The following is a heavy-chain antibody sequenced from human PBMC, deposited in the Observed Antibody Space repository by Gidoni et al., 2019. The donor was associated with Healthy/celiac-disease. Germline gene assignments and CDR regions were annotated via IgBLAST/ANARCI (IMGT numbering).Heavy chain of an antibody. CDR3: ARGRVRITIFGVVIIPDLDEGYFDY. V-gene: IGHV4-30-2*01. J-gene: IGHJ4*02. Sequence: QLQLQESGSGLVKPSQTLSLTCACSGGSISSVGYSCSWLRQPPGKGLEWIGYTYQRGSTYYNPSLKSRVTISVDRSKNQFSLKLSSVTAADTAVYYCARGRVRITIFGVVIIPDLDEGYFDYWGQGTLVTVSS. CDR2: TYQRGST. CDR1: GGSISSVGYS. D-gene: IGHD3-3*01.